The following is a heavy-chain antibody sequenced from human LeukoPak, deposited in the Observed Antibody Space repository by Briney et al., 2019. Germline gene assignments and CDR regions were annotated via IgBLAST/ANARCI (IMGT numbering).Heavy chain of an antibody. CDR2: INHYGST. D-gene: IGHD4-11*01. J-gene: IGHJ6*03. CDR3: ARHGHRNYVRGCMDV. CDR1: DGSLIGYS. V-gene: IGHV4-34*01. Sequence: SETLSLTCAVYDGSLIGYSWNWIRQPPGKGLEWIGEINHYGSTNYNPSLRSRVTLSLDTSRKQFSLRLNSVTAADTAIYYCARHGHRNYVRGCMDVWGKGTTVTVSS.